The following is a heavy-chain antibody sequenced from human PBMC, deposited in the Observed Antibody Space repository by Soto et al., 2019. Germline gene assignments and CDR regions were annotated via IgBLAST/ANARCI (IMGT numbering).Heavy chain of an antibody. CDR3: ARDHRRDYYDSSGYIIFDY. D-gene: IGHD3-22*01. CDR2: ISAYNGNT. Sequence: QVQLVQSGAEVKKPGASVKVSCKASGYTFTSYGISWVRQAPGQGLEWIGWISAYNGNTNYAQKLQGRVTMTTDTSTSTAYMELRSLRSDDTAVYYCARDHRRDYYDSSGYIIFDYWGQGTLVTVSS. CDR1: GYTFTSYG. J-gene: IGHJ4*02. V-gene: IGHV1-18*01.